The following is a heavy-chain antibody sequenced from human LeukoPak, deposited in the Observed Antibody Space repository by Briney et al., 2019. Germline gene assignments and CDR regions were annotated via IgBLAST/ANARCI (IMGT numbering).Heavy chain of an antibody. D-gene: IGHD5-18*01. V-gene: IGHV4-59*01. CDR1: GGSISSYY. Sequence: KASETLSLTCTVSGGSISSYYWSWIRQPPGKGLEWIGYIYYSGSTNYNPSLKSRVTISVDTSKNQFSLKLSSVTAADTAVYYCARVTWIRPFDPWGQGTLVTVSS. CDR3: ARVTWIRPFDP. CDR2: IYYSGST. J-gene: IGHJ5*02.